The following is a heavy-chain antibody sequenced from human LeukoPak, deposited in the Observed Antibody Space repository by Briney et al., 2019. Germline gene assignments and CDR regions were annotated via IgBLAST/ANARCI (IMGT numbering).Heavy chain of an antibody. D-gene: IGHD3-10*01. J-gene: IGHJ4*02. Sequence: GGSLRLSCAASGFTVSSNYMSWVRQAPGKGLEWVSVIYSGGSTYYADSVKGRFTISRDNAKNSLYLQMNSLRAEDTAVYYCVQITMVRPGDYWGQGTLVTVSS. V-gene: IGHV3-53*01. CDR3: VQITMVRPGDY. CDR2: IYSGGST. CDR1: GFTVSSNY.